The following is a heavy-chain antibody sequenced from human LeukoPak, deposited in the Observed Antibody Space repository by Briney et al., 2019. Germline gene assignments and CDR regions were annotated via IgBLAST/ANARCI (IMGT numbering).Heavy chain of an antibody. CDR3: ARDPFECSATSCYHNS. V-gene: IGHV4-39*07. J-gene: IGHJ4*02. D-gene: IGHD2-2*01. CDR1: GGSISSSSYY. CDR2: IDHSGGT. Sequence: SETLSLTCTVSGGSISSSSYYWGWIRQPPGKGLEWIGEIDHSGGTNYNPSLKSRVTMSIDTSKDQFSLNLNSVTAADTAVYYCARDPFECSATSCYHNSWGQGTLVTVSS.